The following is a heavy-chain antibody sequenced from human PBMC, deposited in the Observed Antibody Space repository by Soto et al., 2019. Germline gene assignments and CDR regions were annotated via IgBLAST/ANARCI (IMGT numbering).Heavy chain of an antibody. D-gene: IGHD5-12*01. V-gene: IGHV3-48*03. Sequence: GGSLRLSCAASGFTFSSYEMDWIRLAPGRGPEWVSFVSSEGSRTWYTASVKGRFTISRDNAKNSLYLQMNNLGAEDTAVYYCAKEKSELYSGYDAFDVWGQGTMVTV. CDR2: VSSEGSRT. CDR3: AKEKSELYSGYDAFDV. J-gene: IGHJ3*01. CDR1: GFTFSSYE.